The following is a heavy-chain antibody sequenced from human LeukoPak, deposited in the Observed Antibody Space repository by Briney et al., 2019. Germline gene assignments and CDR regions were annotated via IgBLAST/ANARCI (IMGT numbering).Heavy chain of an antibody. J-gene: IGHJ5*02. CDR3: ARAPILPDIVVVPAAISDRVYVRSWFDP. Sequence: SETLSLTCTVSGGSISSSSYYWGWIRQPPGKGLEWIGSIYYSGSTYYNPSLKSRVTISVDTSKNQFSLKLSSVTAADTAVYYCARAPILPDIVVVPAAISDRVYVRSWFDPWGQGTLVTVSS. CDR2: IYYSGST. V-gene: IGHV4-39*07. CDR1: GGSISSSSYY. D-gene: IGHD2-2*02.